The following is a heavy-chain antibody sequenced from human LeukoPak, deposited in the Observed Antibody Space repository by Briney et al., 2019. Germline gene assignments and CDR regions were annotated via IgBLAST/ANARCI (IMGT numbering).Heavy chain of an antibody. V-gene: IGHV3-7*01. CDR3: ARVGTSSNYYYYMDV. CDR1: GFSFSASW. CDR2: MNPAGSET. Sequence: GGSLRLSCAASGFSFSASWITCVRHAPGTGLEWVANMNPAGSETYYVDPVKGRFSITRDNAKNSLYLRMNSPRAEDTAVYYCARVGTSSNYYYYMDVWGKGTTVTVSS. J-gene: IGHJ6*03. D-gene: IGHD1-1*01.